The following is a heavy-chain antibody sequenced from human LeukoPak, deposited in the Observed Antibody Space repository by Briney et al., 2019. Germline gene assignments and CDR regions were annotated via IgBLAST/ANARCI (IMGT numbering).Heavy chain of an antibody. V-gene: IGHV3-23*01. CDR2: FSGSGGDI. CDR3: ARDSSGWSKNY. Sequence: GGSLRLSCAASGFTFSTDAMTWVRQAPGKGLQWVSAFSGSGGDIYYEDSVKGRFTISRDNSKNMMYLQMNSLRAEDTAVYYCARDSSGWSKNYWGQGTLVTVSS. J-gene: IGHJ4*02. CDR1: GFTFSTDA. D-gene: IGHD6-19*01.